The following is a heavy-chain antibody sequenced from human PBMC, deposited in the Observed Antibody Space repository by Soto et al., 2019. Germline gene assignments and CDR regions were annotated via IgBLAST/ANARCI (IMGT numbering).Heavy chain of an antibody. Sequence: PXATLSLSCTVSGVSITSYYWSWIRQPPGKGLEWIGYIYYSGSTNYNPSLKSRVTMSVDTSKNQFSLKLSSVTAADTAVYYCAKDKTGGYNSNDAFDIWGQGTMVTVSS. CDR3: AKDKTGGYNSNDAFDI. D-gene: IGHD5-12*01. CDR1: GVSITSYY. V-gene: IGHV4-59*01. J-gene: IGHJ3*02. CDR2: IYYSGST.